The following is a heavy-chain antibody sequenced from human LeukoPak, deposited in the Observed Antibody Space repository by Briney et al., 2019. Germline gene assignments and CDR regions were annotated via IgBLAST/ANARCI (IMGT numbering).Heavy chain of an antibody. J-gene: IGHJ4*02. CDR1: GFTFNSYA. D-gene: IGHD2-15*01. CDR3: GKTTVGYSSGRYPGWPVDY. V-gene: IGHV3-23*01. Sequence: GGSLRLSCAASGFTFNSYAMYWVRQAPGKGLEWISGIFGSGGSPHYADSVKGRSTISRDNFQNTVYLQLGSLRVEDTAVYYCGKTTVGYSSGRYPGWPVDYWGQGALVTVSS. CDR2: IFGSGGSP.